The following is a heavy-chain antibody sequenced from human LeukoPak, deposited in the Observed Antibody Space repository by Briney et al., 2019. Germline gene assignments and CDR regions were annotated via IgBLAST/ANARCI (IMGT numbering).Heavy chain of an antibody. V-gene: IGHV3-9*03. D-gene: IGHD6-19*01. CDR1: GFTFDDYA. J-gene: IGHJ3*02. CDR2: ISWNSGSI. CDR3: AKDSSGWRDAFDI. Sequence: GGSLRLACAASGFTFDDYAMHWVRQAPGKGLEWVSGISWNSGSIGYADSVKGRFTISRDNARNSLYLQMNSLRAEDMALYYCAKDSSGWRDAFDIWGQGTMVTVPS.